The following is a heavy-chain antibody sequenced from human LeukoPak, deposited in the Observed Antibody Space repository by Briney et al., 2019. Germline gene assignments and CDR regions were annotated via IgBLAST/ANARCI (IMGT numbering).Heavy chain of an antibody. J-gene: IGHJ6*02. Sequence: SVKVSCKASGGTFSSYAISWVRQAPGQGLEWMGRIIPILGIANYAQKFQGRVTITADKSTSTAYMELSSLRSEDTAVHYCATRRDYYYGMDVWGQGTTVTVSS. V-gene: IGHV1-69*04. CDR1: GGTFSSYA. CDR3: ATRRDYYYGMDV. CDR2: IIPILGIA.